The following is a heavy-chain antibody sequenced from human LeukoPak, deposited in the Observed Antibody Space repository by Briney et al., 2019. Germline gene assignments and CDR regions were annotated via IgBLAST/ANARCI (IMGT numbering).Heavy chain of an antibody. CDR2: ISSSSYI. D-gene: IGHD5-12*01. J-gene: IGHJ4*02. Sequence: GGSLRLSCAASGFTFSSYSMNWVRQAPGKGLEWVSSISSSSYIYYADSVKGRFTISRDNAKNSLYLQMNSLRAEDTAVYYCARGFGYSGSFFDYWGQGTLATVSS. CDR3: ARGFGYSGSFFDY. CDR1: GFTFSSYS. V-gene: IGHV3-21*01.